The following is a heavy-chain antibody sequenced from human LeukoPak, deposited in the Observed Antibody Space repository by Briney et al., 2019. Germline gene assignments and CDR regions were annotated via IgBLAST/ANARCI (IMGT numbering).Heavy chain of an antibody. Sequence: GASVKVSCKASGYTFTGYYMHWVRQAPGQGFEWMGWINPNSGGTNYAQKFQGRVTMTRDTSISTAYMELSRLRSDDTAVYYCARSDLVYYYDSSGYYLPLPDAFDIWGQGTMVTVSS. D-gene: IGHD3-22*01. CDR1: GYTFTGYY. CDR3: ARSDLVYYYDSSGYYLPLPDAFDI. J-gene: IGHJ3*02. V-gene: IGHV1-2*02. CDR2: INPNSGGT.